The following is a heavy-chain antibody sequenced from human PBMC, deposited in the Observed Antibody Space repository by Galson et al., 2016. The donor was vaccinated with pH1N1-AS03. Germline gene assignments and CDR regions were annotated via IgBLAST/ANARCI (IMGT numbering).Heavy chain of an antibody. D-gene: IGHD3-16*01. J-gene: IGHJ4*02. V-gene: IGHV3-74*01. CDR3: VRDQGGGNDY. Sequence: SLRLSCAASGFVFSAYWMHWVRQAPGKGLVWVSHLNENGGTTRYADSVRGRFTISRDNAKNTLYLQRNTLSAEDTAVYYCVRDQGGGNDYWGQGTLVTVTS. CDR1: GFVFSAYW. CDR2: LNENGGTT.